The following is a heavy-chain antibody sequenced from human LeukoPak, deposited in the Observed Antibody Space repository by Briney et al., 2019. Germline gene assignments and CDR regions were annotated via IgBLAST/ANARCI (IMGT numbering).Heavy chain of an antibody. CDR1: GGTFSSYA. CDR2: IIPIFGTA. V-gene: IGHV1-69*13. J-gene: IGHJ4*02. Sequence: ASVKVSCKASGGTFSSYAISWVRQAPGRGLEWMGGIIPIFGTANYAQKFQGRVTITADESTSTAYMELSSPRSEDTAVYYCAREDYYDSSGWWDWGQGTLVTVSS. D-gene: IGHD3-22*01. CDR3: AREDYYDSSGWWD.